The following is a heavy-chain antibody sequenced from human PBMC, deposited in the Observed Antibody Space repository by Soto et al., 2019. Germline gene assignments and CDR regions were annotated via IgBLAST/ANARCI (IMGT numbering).Heavy chain of an antibody. Sequence: QVQLVQSGAEVRKPGSSVKVSCKASGGTFSRHAISWVRQAPGQGLEWMGGIIPIFGTANHAQKFQGRVTIIADESTSTVYMELSSLRSEDTAMYYCASAPLRDLDIEVVPAAIKYQYYYGMDVWGQGTTVTVSS. D-gene: IGHD2-2*02. V-gene: IGHV1-69*01. J-gene: IGHJ6*02. CDR1: GGTFSRHA. CDR3: ASAPLRDLDIEVVPAAIKYQYYYGMDV. CDR2: IIPIFGTA.